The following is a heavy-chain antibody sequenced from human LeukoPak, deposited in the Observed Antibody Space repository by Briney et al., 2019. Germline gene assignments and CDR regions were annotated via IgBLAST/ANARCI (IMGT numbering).Heavy chain of an antibody. V-gene: IGHV4-4*07. CDR1: GGSISSYY. CDR2: FYISGST. Sequence: SETLSLTCTVSGGSISSYYWSWIRQPAGKGLEWIGRFYISGSTNYNPSLKSRVPMSVDTSKNQFSLRLNSVTAADTAVYYCARDFLLQSEGLFDYWGQGTLVTVSS. D-gene: IGHD4-11*01. J-gene: IGHJ4*02. CDR3: ARDFLLQSEGLFDY.